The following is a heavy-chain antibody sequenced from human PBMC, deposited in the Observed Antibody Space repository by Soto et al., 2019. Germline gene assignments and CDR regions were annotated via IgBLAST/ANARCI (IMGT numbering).Heavy chain of an antibody. CDR3: ARRLTGYDYYGMDV. CDR2: IYPGDSDP. J-gene: IGHJ6*02. CDR1: GFSSTHW. Sequence: RGESLKISCKGSGFSSTHWIGWVRQMPGKGLEWMGIIYPGDSDPRYSPSFQGQVTISADKSINTAYLQWSSLKASDSAIYYCARRLTGYDYYGMDVWGQGTTVTVSS. D-gene: IGHD3-9*01. V-gene: IGHV5-51*01.